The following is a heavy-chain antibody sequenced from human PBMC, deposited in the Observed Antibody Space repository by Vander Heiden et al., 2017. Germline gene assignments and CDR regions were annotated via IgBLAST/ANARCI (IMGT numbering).Heavy chain of an antibody. CDR2: IYYSGST. CDR1: GGSISSGGYY. CDR3: ARDIAVAGTFYYYGMDV. D-gene: IGHD6-19*01. Sequence: QVQLQESGPGLVKPSQTLSLPCTVSGGSISSGGYYWSWIRQHPGKGLEWIGYIYYSGSTYYNPSLKSRVTISVDTSKNQFSLKLSSVTAADTAVYYCARDIAVAGTFYYYGMDVWGQGTTVTVSS. J-gene: IGHJ6*02. V-gene: IGHV4-31*03.